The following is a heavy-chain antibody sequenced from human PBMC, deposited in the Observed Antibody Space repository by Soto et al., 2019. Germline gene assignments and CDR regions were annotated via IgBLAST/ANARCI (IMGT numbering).Heavy chain of an antibody. D-gene: IGHD6-6*01. CDR1: GFSLSNARMG. CDR2: IFSNDEK. J-gene: IGHJ5*02. CDR3: ARIREYSSSEEQFDP. Sequence: QVTLKESGPVLVKPTETLTLTCTVSGFSLSNARMGVSWIRQPPGKALEWLGHIFSNDEKSYSTSLKSRLTISKDTSKSQVVLTMTNMDPVDTATYYCARIREYSSSEEQFDPWGQGTLVTVSS. V-gene: IGHV2-26*01.